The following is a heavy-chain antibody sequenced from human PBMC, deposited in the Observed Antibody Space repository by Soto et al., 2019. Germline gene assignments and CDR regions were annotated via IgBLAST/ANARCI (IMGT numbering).Heavy chain of an antibody. D-gene: IGHD2-2*01. CDR3: VRDRGFSTFDY. Sequence: PGGSLRLSCAASGFTFRTYWMSWVRQAPGKGLEWVANTNPDESEKDYVDSVKGRFSISRDNVKNSVDLQMNSLTFEDMAVYYSVRDRGFSTFDYWSQGSLVTVSS. CDR1: GFTFRTYW. V-gene: IGHV3-7*01. CDR2: TNPDESEK. J-gene: IGHJ4*02.